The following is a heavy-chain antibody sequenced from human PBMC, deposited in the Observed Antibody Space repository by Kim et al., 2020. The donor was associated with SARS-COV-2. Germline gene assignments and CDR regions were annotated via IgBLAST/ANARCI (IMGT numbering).Heavy chain of an antibody. V-gene: IGHV4-59*08. J-gene: IGHJ3*02. CDR3: ARRRGSIWSDAFDI. Sequence: NPALKSRVTISVDTSKNQFSLNLNSVTAADTAVYFCARRRGSIWSDAFDIWGQGTVVIVSS. D-gene: IGHD6-13*01.